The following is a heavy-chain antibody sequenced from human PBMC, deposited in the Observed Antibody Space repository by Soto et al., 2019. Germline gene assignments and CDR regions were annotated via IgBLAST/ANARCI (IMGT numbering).Heavy chain of an antibody. CDR2: ISYEGNNK. Sequence: QVQLVESGGGAVQPGRSLRLSCAASGFSFSSYGIHWVRQVPGKGLVWVAVISYEGNNKYYADSVKGRFTISRDNSKNTLYLQMDSLRAEDTAVYYCAKDAGLSDLWTHYYYGMDVWGQGTTVTVSS. CDR1: GFSFSSYG. CDR3: AKDAGLSDLWTHYYYGMDV. V-gene: IGHV3-30*18. D-gene: IGHD1-1*01. J-gene: IGHJ6*02.